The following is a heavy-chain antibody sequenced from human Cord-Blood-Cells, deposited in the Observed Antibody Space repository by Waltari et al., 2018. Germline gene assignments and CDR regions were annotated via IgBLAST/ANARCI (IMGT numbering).Heavy chain of an antibody. V-gene: IGHV3-7*01. CDR2: IKQDGSEK. Sequence: EVQLVESGGGLVQPGGSLRLSCAASGLTFSSSWMSWVRQAPGKGLEWVANIKQDGSEKYYVDSVKGRFTISRDNAKNSLYLQMNSLRAEDTAVYYCARDADGWFDPWGQGTLVTVSS. CDR3: ARDADGWFDP. CDR1: GLTFSSSW. J-gene: IGHJ5*02.